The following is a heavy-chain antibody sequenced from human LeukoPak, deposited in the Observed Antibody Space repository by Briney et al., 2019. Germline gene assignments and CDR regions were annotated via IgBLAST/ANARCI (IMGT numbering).Heavy chain of an antibody. D-gene: IGHD3-22*01. J-gene: IGHJ4*02. CDR3: ARGYYDSSGYPGVDY. Sequence: ASVKVSCKASGYTFTSYAMHWVPHAPGQRLEWMGWINAGNGNTKYSQEFQGRVTITRDTSASTAYMELSSLRSEDMAVYYCARGYYDSSGYPGVDYWGQGTLVTVSS. CDR2: INAGNGNT. V-gene: IGHV1-3*03. CDR1: GYTFTSYA.